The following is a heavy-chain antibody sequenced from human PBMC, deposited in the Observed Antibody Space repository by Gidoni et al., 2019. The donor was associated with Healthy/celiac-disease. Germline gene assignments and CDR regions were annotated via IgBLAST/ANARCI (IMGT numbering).Heavy chain of an antibody. V-gene: IGHV4-59*01. J-gene: IGHJ4*02. CDR1: GGSISSYY. D-gene: IGHD3-10*01. CDR3: ASTASYYGSGSYTIPAAAFDY. CDR2: IYYSGST. Sequence: QVQLQESGPGLVKPSETLSLTCTVSGGSISSYYWSWIRQPPGKGLEWIGYIYYSGSTNYNPSLKSRVTISVDTSKNQFSLKLSSVTAADTAVYYCASTASYYGSGSYTIPAAAFDYWGQGTLVTVSS.